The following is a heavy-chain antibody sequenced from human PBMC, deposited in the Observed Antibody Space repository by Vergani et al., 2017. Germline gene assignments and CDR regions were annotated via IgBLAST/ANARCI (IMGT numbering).Heavy chain of an antibody. D-gene: IGHD1-1*01. CDR1: GFPFSDYG. J-gene: IGHJ4*02. Sequence: QVQLVESGGGEVQPGRSLRLSCSAAGFPFSDYGVHWVRQAPGRGLEWVALISYDGDTTYYEDSVKGRFTISRDHSKNTLFLQMHSLRVEDTALYYCAKFPLNITTPDRGDFWGQGSLVTVSS. CDR3: AKFPLNITTPDRGDF. V-gene: IGHV3-30*18. CDR2: ISYDGDTT.